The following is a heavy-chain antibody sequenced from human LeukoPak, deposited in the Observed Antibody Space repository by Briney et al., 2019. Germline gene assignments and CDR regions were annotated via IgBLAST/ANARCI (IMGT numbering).Heavy chain of an antibody. Sequence: GGSLRLSCAASGFTFDDYAMHWVRQAPGKGLGWVSGISWNSGSIGYADSVKGRFTISRDNAKNSLYLQMNSLRAEDTALYYCAKESRASGDAFDIWGQGTMVTVSS. V-gene: IGHV3-9*01. CDR3: AKESRASGDAFDI. D-gene: IGHD3-10*01. CDR1: GFTFDDYA. J-gene: IGHJ3*02. CDR2: ISWNSGSI.